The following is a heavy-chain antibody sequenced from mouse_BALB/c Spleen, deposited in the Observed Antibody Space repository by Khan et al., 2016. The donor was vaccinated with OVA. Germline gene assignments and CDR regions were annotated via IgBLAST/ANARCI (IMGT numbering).Heavy chain of an antibody. CDR1: GFSLTTYG. CDR3: ARNYDYDEGLAY. Sequence: QVQLKQSGPGLVQPSQSLSITCTVSGFSLTTYGVHWVRQSPGKGLEWPGVIWSGGTTDYSAAFISRLSITKDNSKSQVFFKMNSLQANDTAIYYCARNYDYDEGLAYWGQGTLVTVSA. CDR2: IWSGGTT. D-gene: IGHD2-4*01. V-gene: IGHV2-2*02. J-gene: IGHJ3*01.